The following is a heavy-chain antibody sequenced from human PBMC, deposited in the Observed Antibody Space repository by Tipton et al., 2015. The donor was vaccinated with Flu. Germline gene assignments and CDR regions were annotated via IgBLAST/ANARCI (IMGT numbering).Heavy chain of an antibody. CDR1: GGSISSYNW. V-gene: IGHV4-4*02. J-gene: IGHJ4*02. CDR3: ARVSPRRVTAIVVVMLPEGYFDY. D-gene: IGHD3-22*01. CDR2: IYHSGTT. Sequence: TLSLTCAVSGGSISSYNWWSWVRQPPGKGLEWIGEIYHSGTTNYNPSLESRVTMSVDKSKNQFSLKLRSVTAADTAVYYCARVSPRRVTAIVVVMLPEGYFDYWGQGTPVIVSS.